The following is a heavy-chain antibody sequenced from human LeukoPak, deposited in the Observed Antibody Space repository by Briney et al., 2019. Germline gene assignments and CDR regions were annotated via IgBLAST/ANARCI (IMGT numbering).Heavy chain of an antibody. J-gene: IGHJ3*02. CDR3: ARWGSMTTVTDSFDI. V-gene: IGHV3-23*01. Sequence: GGSLRLSCAASGFTFNTYAMTWVRQAPGKGLEWVSAISGSGGSAYYADSVEGRFTISRDNSKNTLYLQMNGLRAEDTAVYYCARWGSMTTVTDSFDIWGQGTLVTVSS. D-gene: IGHD4-17*01. CDR1: GFTFNTYA. CDR2: ISGSGGSA.